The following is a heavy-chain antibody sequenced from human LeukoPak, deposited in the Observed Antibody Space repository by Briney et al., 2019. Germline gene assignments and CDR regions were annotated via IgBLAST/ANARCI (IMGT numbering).Heavy chain of an antibody. CDR1: GFTFDDYA. D-gene: IGHD6-19*01. Sequence: PGGSLRLSCAASGFTFDDYAMHWVRQAPGKGLEWVSGISWNSGSIGYADSVKGRFTISRDNAKNSLYLQMNSLRAEDTALYYCAKDLGSSGWYFGYWGQGTLVTVSS. J-gene: IGHJ4*02. CDR2: ISWNSGSI. CDR3: AKDLGSSGWYFGY. V-gene: IGHV3-9*01.